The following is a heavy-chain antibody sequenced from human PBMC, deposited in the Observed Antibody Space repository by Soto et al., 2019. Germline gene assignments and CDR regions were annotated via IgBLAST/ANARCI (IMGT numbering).Heavy chain of an antibody. CDR3: AKAINYGSGSYYSKFDC. Sequence: GGSLRLSCAASEFTFSNYAVTWVRQPPGKGLEWVSTISGSGSETYYADSVKGRFTISRDNSENTLYLQMNSLRAEDTAVYYCAKAINYGSGSYYSKFDCWGQGTLVTVSS. J-gene: IGHJ4*02. CDR2: ISGSGSET. CDR1: EFTFSNYA. D-gene: IGHD3-10*01. V-gene: IGHV3-23*01.